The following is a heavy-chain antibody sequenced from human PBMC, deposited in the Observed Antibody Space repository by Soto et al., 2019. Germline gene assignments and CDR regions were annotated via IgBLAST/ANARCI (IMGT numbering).Heavy chain of an antibody. D-gene: IGHD3-10*01. V-gene: IGHV1-3*01. CDR3: ASPSSGSGSYY. J-gene: IGHJ4*02. CDR1: GYTFSNYL. CDR2: ITAVNGHT. Sequence: QVQLVQSWAEVKKPGASVKVSCKASGYTFSNYLLHWGRQAPGQGLEWMGWITAVNGHTTYSQKFQGRVTFTRDTSATTAYIELSSLRSEDTAVYYCASPSSGSGSYYWGQGPLVTVSS.